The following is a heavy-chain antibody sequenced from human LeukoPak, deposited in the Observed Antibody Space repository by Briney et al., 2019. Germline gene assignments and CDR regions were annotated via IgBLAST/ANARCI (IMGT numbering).Heavy chain of an antibody. CDR1: GGTFSSYA. CDR2: IIPIFGTA. V-gene: IGHV1-69*05. D-gene: IGHD2-2*03. CDR3: ASLLGYCSSTSCDLGAFDI. J-gene: IGHJ3*02. Sequence: GASVKVSCKASGGTFSSYAISWVRQAPGQGLEWMGGIIPIFGTANYAQKFQGRVTITTDESTSTAYMELSSLRSEDTAVYYCASLLGYCSSTSCDLGAFDIWGQGTMVTVSS.